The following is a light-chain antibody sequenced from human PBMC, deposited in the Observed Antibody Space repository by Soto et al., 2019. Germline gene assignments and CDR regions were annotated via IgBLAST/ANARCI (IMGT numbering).Light chain of an antibody. Sequence: QSALTQPRSVSGSPGQSVTISCTGTSTDVGGYKYVSWYQQQPGKAPKLLVYDVTERPSGVPERFSGSKSGNTASLTISGLQAEDEGNYYCCSYAGSYALFLFGEGTKLTVL. J-gene: IGLJ2*01. CDR2: DVT. CDR3: CSYAGSYALFL. V-gene: IGLV2-11*01. CDR1: STDVGGYKY.